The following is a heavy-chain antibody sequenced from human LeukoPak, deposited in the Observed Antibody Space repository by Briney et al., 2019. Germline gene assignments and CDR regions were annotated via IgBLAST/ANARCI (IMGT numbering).Heavy chain of an antibody. CDR1: GFTFSDYY. V-gene: IGHV3-49*03. CDR3: TIIQIAAAGTFDY. J-gene: IGHJ4*02. D-gene: IGHD6-13*01. CDR2: IRSKAYGGTT. Sequence: GGSLRLSCAASGFTFSDYYMSWIRQAPGKGLEWVGFIRSKAYGGTTEYAASVKGRFTISRDDSKSIAYLQMNSLKTEDTAVYYCTIIQIAAAGTFDYWGQGTLVTVSS.